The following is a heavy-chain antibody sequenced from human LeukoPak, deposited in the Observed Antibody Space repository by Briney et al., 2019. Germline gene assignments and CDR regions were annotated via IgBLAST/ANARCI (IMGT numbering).Heavy chain of an antibody. D-gene: IGHD3-10*01. Sequence: ASVKVSCKASGYTFTGYYMHWVRQAPGQGLEWMGWINPNSGGTNYAQKFQGRVTMTRDTSISTAYMELSRLRSDDTAVYYCARVSSAYYYGSGSDYWGQGPRVTVPS. CDR3: ARVSSAYYYGSGSDY. V-gene: IGHV1-2*02. CDR1: GYTFTGYY. J-gene: IGHJ4*02. CDR2: INPNSGGT.